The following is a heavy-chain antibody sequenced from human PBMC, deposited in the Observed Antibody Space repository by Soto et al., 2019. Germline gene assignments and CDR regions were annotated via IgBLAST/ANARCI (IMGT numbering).Heavy chain of an antibody. CDR1: GGSVSDKTYY. Sequence: SETLSLTCSVSGGSVSDKTYYWSWIRQPPGKRLEWIGYVYYSGTTNYNPSLKSRVTISVDLSKNQFSLRLSSVTTADTALYYCARTTAVPNSLRSRYFFDYWGQGTLVTAPQ. J-gene: IGHJ4*02. CDR2: VYYSGTT. V-gene: IGHV4-61*01. CDR3: ARTTAVPNSLRSRYFFDY. D-gene: IGHD4-17*01.